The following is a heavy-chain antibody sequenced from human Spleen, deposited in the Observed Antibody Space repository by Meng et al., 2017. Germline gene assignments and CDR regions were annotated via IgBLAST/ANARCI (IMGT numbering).Heavy chain of an antibody. J-gene: IGHJ4*02. Sequence: QIHQWAAGRLTPSVTLSITCVVSGGSFSDYYWSWIRQPPGKGLEWIGEINHSGSTNYNPSLESRATISVDTSQNNLSLKLSSVTAADSAVYYCARGPTTMAHDLDYWGQGTLVTVSS. CDR2: INHSGST. CDR1: GGSFSDYY. D-gene: IGHD4-11*01. V-gene: IGHV4-34*01. CDR3: ARGPTTMAHDLDY.